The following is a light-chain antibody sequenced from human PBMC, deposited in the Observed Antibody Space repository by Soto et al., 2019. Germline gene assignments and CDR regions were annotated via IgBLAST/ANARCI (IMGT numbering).Light chain of an antibody. V-gene: IGLV1-36*01. CDR1: SSNIGSNA. J-gene: IGLJ1*01. CDR3: AAWDDSTKSHV. CDR2: YDD. Sequence: QSVLTQPPSVSGAPRQRVTISCSGSSSNIGSNAVNWYQQFPGKAPTLLIYYDDLVASGVSARFSGSKSGTSASLAISGLQSEDEADYYCAAWDDSTKSHVFGTGTKVTVL.